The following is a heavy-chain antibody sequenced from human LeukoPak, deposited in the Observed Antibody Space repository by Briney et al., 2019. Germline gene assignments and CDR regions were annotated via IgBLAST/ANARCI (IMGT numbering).Heavy chain of an antibody. Sequence: ASVKVSCKASGYTFTGYYMHWVRQAPGQGLEWMGWINPNSGGTNYAQKVQGRVTMTRDTSISTAYVELSRLRSDDTAVYYCARARHMTTVTTFGYWGQGTLVTVSS. CDR1: GYTFTGYY. CDR2: INPNSGGT. D-gene: IGHD4-17*01. CDR3: ARARHMTTVTTFGY. J-gene: IGHJ4*02. V-gene: IGHV1-2*02.